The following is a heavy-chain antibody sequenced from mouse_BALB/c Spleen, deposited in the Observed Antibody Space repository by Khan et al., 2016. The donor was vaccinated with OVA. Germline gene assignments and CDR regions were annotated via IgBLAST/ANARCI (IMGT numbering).Heavy chain of an antibody. Sequence: QVQLQQPGAELVKAGASVKMSCKASGYTFTSYWMHWVKQRLGQGLEWFADINPTTGRTYYNEKFKSKATLTVDKSSSTAYMLLSGPTFEDSAVYYWARIKKRVATYFDYWGQGTTLTVSA. CDR2: INPTTGRT. CDR1: GYTFTSYW. V-gene: IGHV1S81*02. CDR3: ARIKKRVATYFDY. J-gene: IGHJ2*01. D-gene: IGHD1-1*01.